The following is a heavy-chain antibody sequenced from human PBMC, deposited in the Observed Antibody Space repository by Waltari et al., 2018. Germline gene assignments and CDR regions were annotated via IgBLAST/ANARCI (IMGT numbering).Heavy chain of an antibody. D-gene: IGHD3-10*01. J-gene: IGHJ4*02. CDR2: INDDAKEK. CDR1: GFTFNKYW. Sequence: EVQLVESGGGLVQAGGALRLSCAASGFTFNKYWMTWVRQAPGKGVEGVANINDDAKEKYHVDSVKGRFTISRDNTKKSLYLQMNSLRVDDTAVYYCARGEEGYGEAYYWGQGTLVTVSS. V-gene: IGHV3-7*04. CDR3: ARGEEGYGEAYY.